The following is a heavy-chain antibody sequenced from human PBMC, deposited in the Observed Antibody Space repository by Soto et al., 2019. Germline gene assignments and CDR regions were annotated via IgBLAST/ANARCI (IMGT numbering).Heavy chain of an antibody. D-gene: IGHD1-26*01. J-gene: IGHJ4*02. CDR2: IWHDGSNK. Sequence: SCKASGYTFTSYDMHWVRQAPGKGLEWVALIWHDGSNKGYADSVKGRFTISRDNSKNTLNLQMNSLRVEDTAVYYCTRAAIKGELLDYWGQGTQVTVSS. CDR1: GYTFTSYD. V-gene: IGHV3-33*01. CDR3: TRAAIKGELLDY.